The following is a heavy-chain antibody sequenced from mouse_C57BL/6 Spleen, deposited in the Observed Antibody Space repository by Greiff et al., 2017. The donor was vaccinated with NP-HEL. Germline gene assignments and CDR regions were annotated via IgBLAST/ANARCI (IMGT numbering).Heavy chain of an antibody. Sequence: VQLQQSGPELVKPGASVKISCKASGYSFTGYYMNWVKQSPEKSLEWIGEINPSTGGTTYNQKFKAKATLTVDKSSSTAYMQLKSLTSEDSAVYYCASRNPSYYSNYGYFDVWGTGTTVTVSS. V-gene: IGHV1-42*01. CDR2: INPSTGGT. CDR3: ASRNPSYYSNYGYFDV. J-gene: IGHJ1*03. D-gene: IGHD2-5*01. CDR1: GYSFTGYY.